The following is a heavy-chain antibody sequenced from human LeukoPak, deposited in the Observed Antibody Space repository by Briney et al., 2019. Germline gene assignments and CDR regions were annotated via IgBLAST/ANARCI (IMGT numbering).Heavy chain of an antibody. V-gene: IGHV3-11*04. CDR3: ARAQYYYGSGSYDYFDY. CDR1: GLTFSDYY. D-gene: IGHD3-10*01. J-gene: IGHJ4*02. CDR2: ISSSGSII. Sequence: PGGSLRLSYAASGLTFSDYYMSWIRQAPGKGLEWVSYISSSGSIIHYADSVKGRFTISRDNAKSSLCLQMNSLRAEDTAVYYCARAQYYYGSGSYDYFDYWGQGTLVTVSS.